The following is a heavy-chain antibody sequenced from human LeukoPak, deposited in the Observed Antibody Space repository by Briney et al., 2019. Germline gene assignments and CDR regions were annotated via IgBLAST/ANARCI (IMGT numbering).Heavy chain of an antibody. CDR1: GGSFSGYY. V-gene: IGHV4-34*01. CDR2: INHSGST. Sequence: PSETLSLTCAVYGGSFSGYYWSWIRQPPGKGLEWIGEINHSGSTNYNPSLKSRVTISVDTSKNQFSLKLSSVTAADTAVYYCARYNYYFDYWGQGTLVTVSS. CDR3: ARYNYYFDY. J-gene: IGHJ4*02. D-gene: IGHD1-1*01.